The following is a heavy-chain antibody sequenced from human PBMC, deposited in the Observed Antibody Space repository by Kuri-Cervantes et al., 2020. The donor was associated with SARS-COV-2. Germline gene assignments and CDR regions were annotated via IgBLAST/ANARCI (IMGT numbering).Heavy chain of an antibody. Sequence: GSLRLSCTVSGGSISSYYWSWIRQPPGKGLEWIGYISYSGNTNYNPSLKSRVTMSLDKSKNQFSLNLTSVTAADTAVYYCARESTYTFDIWGQGTLVTVSS. CDR3: ARESTYTFDI. D-gene: IGHD2-2*02. CDR2: ISYSGNT. V-gene: IGHV4-59*12. CDR1: GGSISSYY. J-gene: IGHJ3*02.